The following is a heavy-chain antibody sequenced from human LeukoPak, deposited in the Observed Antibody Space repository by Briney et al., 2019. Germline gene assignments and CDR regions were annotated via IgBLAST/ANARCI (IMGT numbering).Heavy chain of an antibody. CDR1: GGSISSSSYY. CDR2: IYYSGST. Sequence: SETLSLTCTVSGGSISSSSYYWGWIRQPPGRGLEWIGSIYYSGSTYYNPSLKSRVTISVVTSKNQFSLKLSSVTAADTAVYYCARGGSYYGSGSYPPFDYWGQGTLVTVSS. J-gene: IGHJ4*02. D-gene: IGHD3-10*01. CDR3: ARGGSYYGSGSYPPFDY. V-gene: IGHV4-39*01.